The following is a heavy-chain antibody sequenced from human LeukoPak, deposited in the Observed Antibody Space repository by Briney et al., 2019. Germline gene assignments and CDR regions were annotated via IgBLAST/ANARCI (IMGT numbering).Heavy chain of an antibody. CDR2: IWYDGSNK. CDR3: ARVSGAAALWYGMDV. CDR1: GFTFSSYV. Sequence: GRSLRLSCAASGFTFSSYVMHWVRQAPGKGLEWVAVIWYDGSNKYYADSVKGRFTISRDNSKNTLYLQMNSLRAEDTAVYYCARVSGAAALWYGMDVWGQGTTVTVSS. J-gene: IGHJ6*02. D-gene: IGHD6-13*01. V-gene: IGHV3-33*08.